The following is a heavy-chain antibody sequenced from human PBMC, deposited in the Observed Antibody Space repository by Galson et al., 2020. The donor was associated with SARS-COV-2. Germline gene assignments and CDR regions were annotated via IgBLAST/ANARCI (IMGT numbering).Heavy chain of an antibody. CDR2: FYYSGDT. CDR1: GASISSSGF. J-gene: IGHJ3*01. CDR3: ARRPSAVGATRGAFDV. V-gene: IGHV4-39*01. D-gene: IGHD1-26*01. Sequence: ETSETLSLTCTVSGASISSSGFWGWIRQPPGKGLEWIGTFYYSGDTYYNPSLKSRVTISVDTSKNQFSLKLSSVTAADTAVYFCARRPSAVGATRGAFDVWGQGTMVTVSS.